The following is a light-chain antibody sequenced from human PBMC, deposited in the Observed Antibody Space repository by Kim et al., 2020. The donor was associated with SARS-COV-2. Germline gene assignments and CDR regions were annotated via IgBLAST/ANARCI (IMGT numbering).Light chain of an antibody. CDR2: DNN. V-gene: IGLV1-40*01. CDR3: QSYDSSLSAYI. CDR1: SANSGSGYD. Sequence: QTSTISATGGSANSGSGYDVHWYHQLPATPPNLLIYDNNNRPPGGPDRFSGSTSGTSASLAITGRQADDEADYYCQSYDSSLSAYIFGARTKVTVL. J-gene: IGLJ1*01.